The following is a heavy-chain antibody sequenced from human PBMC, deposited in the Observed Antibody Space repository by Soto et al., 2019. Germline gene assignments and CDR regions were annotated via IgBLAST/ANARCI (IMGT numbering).Heavy chain of an antibody. CDR2: IYPGDSYT. Sequence: GESLKISCKGSGYSFTSYWIGWVRQMPGKGLEWMGIIYPGDSYTNYSPSFQGHVTISADKSISTAYLQWSSLKASDTAMYYCARLGIAAAGNPGPWGQGTLVTVSS. V-gene: IGHV5-51*01. CDR1: GYSFTSYW. D-gene: IGHD6-13*01. J-gene: IGHJ5*02. CDR3: ARLGIAAAGNPGP.